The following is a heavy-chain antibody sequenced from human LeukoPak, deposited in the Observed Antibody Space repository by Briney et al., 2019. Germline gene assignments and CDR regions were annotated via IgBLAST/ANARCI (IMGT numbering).Heavy chain of an antibody. D-gene: IGHD1-26*01. Sequence: PGGSLILSCAASAFSLSAYNMNWVRQAPGKGLEGVSSISYTGTYIYYADSVKGRFTISRDNAQNSLYLQMNSLRAEDTAIYYCVRDRGTYRPIDYWGQGTLVTVSS. V-gene: IGHV3-21*04. J-gene: IGHJ4*02. CDR1: AFSLSAYN. CDR2: ISYTGTYI. CDR3: VRDRGTYRPIDY.